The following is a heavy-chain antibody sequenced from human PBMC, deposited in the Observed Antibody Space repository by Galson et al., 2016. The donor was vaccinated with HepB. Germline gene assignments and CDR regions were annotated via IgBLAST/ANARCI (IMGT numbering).Heavy chain of an antibody. J-gene: IGHJ3*01. CDR2: ISPTSNDI. V-gene: IGHV3-11*06. D-gene: IGHD1-26*01. CDR1: GFTFSDYY. CDR3: ASPSGRFSVHTFDL. Sequence: SLRLSCAASGFTFSDYYMSWIRQAPGKGLEWVSYISPTSNDINFADSVVGRFSISRDNAKNSLYLQMNTLGAEDTAVYYCASPSGRFSVHTFDLWGQGTTVTVSS.